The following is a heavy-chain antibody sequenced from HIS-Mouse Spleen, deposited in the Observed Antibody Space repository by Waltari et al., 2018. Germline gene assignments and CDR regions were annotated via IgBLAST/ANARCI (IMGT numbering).Heavy chain of an antibody. CDR2: INPNSGGT. D-gene: IGHD7-27*01. Sequence: QLQLVQSGAEGKKPGASVKFCCKASGYTFTGHYMHWVRQAPGQGHEWMGWINPNSGGTNYAQKFQGRVTMTRDTSISTAYMELSRLRSDDTAVYYCARALGYYFDYWGQGTLVTVSS. CDR1: GYTFTGHY. V-gene: IGHV1-2*02. J-gene: IGHJ4*02. CDR3: ARALGYYFDY.